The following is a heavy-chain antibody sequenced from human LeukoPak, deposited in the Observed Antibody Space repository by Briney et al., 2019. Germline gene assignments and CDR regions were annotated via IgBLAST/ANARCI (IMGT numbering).Heavy chain of an antibody. Sequence: GGSLRLSCAASGFTFSHFWMSWVRQAPGKGLEWVAYIKNTGSETYYVDSVKGRFTITRDNTRSSLFLQMYGLRAEDTAVYFCARDNGWSADFWGQGTLVTVSS. J-gene: IGHJ4*02. V-gene: IGHV3-7*01. CDR2: IKNTGSET. CDR3: ARDNGWSADF. D-gene: IGHD2-15*01. CDR1: GFTFSHFW.